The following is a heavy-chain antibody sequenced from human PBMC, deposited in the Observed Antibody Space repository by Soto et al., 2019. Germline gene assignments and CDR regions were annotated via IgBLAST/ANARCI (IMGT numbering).Heavy chain of an antibody. D-gene: IGHD6-6*01. CDR1: GYTFTSYG. J-gene: IGHJ2*01. Sequence: ASVKVSCKASGYTFTSYGISWVRQAPGQGLEWMGWISAYNGNTNYAQKLQGRVTMTTDTSTSTAYMELRSLRSDDTAVYYCARDNAANEYSSSSGFYWYFDLWGRGTLVTVSS. CDR3: ARDNAANEYSSSSGFYWYFDL. V-gene: IGHV1-18*01. CDR2: ISAYNGNT.